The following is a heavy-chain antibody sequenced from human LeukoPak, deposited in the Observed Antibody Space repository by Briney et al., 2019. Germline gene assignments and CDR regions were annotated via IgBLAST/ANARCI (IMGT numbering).Heavy chain of an antibody. V-gene: IGHV4-39*01. CDR3: ASGPRGNDFWSGRYYFDY. Sequence: PSETLSLTCTVSGGSISSSSYYWGWIRQPPGKGLEWIGSIYYSGSTYYNPSLKSRVTISVDTSKNQFSLKLSSVTAADTAVYYCASGPRGNDFWSGRYYFDYWGQGTPVTVSS. CDR2: IYYSGST. J-gene: IGHJ4*02. D-gene: IGHD3-3*01. CDR1: GGSISSSSYY.